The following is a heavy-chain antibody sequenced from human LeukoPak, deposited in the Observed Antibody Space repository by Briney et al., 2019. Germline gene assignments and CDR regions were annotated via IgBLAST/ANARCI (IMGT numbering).Heavy chain of an antibody. J-gene: IGHJ6*02. CDR2: ISSSGSTI. Sequence: PGGSLRLSCAASGFTFSDYYMSWIRQAPGKGLEWVSHISSSGSTIYYADSVKGRFTISRDNAKNSLYLQMNSLRAEDTAVYYCAAGNPRGYGYLLYYYSYGMDVWGQGTTVTVSS. CDR3: AAGNPRGYGYLLYYYSYGMDV. V-gene: IGHV3-11*01. D-gene: IGHD5-18*01. CDR1: GFTFSDYY.